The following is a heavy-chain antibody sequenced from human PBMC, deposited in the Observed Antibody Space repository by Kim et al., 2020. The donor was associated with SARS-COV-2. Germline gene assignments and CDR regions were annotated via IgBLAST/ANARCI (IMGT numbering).Heavy chain of an antibody. Sequence: SETLSLTCTVSGGSISSYYWSWIRQPPGKGLEWIGYIYYSGSTNYNPSLKSRVTISVDTSKNQFSLKLSSVTAADTAVYYCARMKTAPRWFDPWGQGTLVTVSS. CDR2: IYYSGST. J-gene: IGHJ5*02. V-gene: IGHV4-59*08. CDR3: ARMKTAPRWFDP. CDR1: GGSISSYY. D-gene: IGHD2-21*02.